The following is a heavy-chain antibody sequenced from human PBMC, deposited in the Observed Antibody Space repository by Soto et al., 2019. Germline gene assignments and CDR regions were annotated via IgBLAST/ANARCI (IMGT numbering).Heavy chain of an antibody. V-gene: IGHV4-34*01. CDR1: GGSFSGYY. CDR2: INHSGST. J-gene: IGHJ4*02. CDR3: ARGPGWNASSAPCDY. D-gene: IGHD1-1*01. Sequence: QVQLQQWGAGLLKPSETLSLTCAVYGGSFSGYYWSWIRQPPGKGLEWIGEINHSGSTNYILSLKSRVTIAVDTSKNQFSLQLRSVTAADTAVYYCARGPGWNASSAPCDYLGQGTLVTVSS.